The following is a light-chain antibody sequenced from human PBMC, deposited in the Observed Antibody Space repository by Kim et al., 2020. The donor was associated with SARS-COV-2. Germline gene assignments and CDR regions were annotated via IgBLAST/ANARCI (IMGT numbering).Light chain of an antibody. CDR3: QQYNKWPAT. V-gene: IGKV3-15*01. CDR1: QSVYSN. CDR2: GAS. Sequence: EMVMTQSPATLSVFPGDRATLSCRASQSVYSNLAWYQQKPGQAPRLLIYGASTRATGIPGRFSGSGSGTDYTLTISSLQTEDFAVYYCQQYNKWPATFGPGTKVDIK. J-gene: IGKJ3*01.